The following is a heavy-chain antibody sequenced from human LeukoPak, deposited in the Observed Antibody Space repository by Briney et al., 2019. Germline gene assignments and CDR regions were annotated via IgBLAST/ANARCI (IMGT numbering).Heavy chain of an antibody. V-gene: IGHV3-23*01. CDR1: GFTFSTYA. CDR2: ISVSGGNT. D-gene: IGHD3-22*01. J-gene: IGHJ4*02. Sequence: GGSLRLSCAASGFTFSTYAMNWVRQAPGKGLEWVSTISVSGGNTYYADSVKGRFTISRDNSKNTLYLQMNSLRAEDTALYYRAKGSGYADYWGQGTLVTVSS. CDR3: AKGSGYADY.